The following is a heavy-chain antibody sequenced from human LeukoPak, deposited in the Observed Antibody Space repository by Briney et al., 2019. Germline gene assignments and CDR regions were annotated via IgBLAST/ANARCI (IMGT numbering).Heavy chain of an antibody. J-gene: IGHJ4*02. CDR1: GYTFTGYY. V-gene: IGHV1-2*02. CDR2: INPNSGGT. Sequence: ASVKVSCKASGYTFTGYYMHWVRQAPGQGLEWMGWINPNSGGTNYAQKFQGRGTMTRDTSISTAYMELSRLRSDDTAVYYCARANGSGSYYPFDYWGQGTLVTVSS. CDR3: ARANGSGSYYPFDY. D-gene: IGHD3-10*01.